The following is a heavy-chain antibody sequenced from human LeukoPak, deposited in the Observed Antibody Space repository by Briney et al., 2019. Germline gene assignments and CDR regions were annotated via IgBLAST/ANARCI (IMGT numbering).Heavy chain of an antibody. D-gene: IGHD4-23*01. CDR1: GYTFTSYD. Sequence: ASVKVSCKASGYTFTSYDINWVRQATGQGLEWMGWMNPNSGNTSYAQKFQGRVTITRNTSISTAYMELSSLRSEDTAVYYCARAMTTVVKTPCYWGQGTLVTVSS. V-gene: IGHV1-8*01. CDR2: MNPNSGNT. J-gene: IGHJ4*02. CDR3: ARAMTTVVKTPCY.